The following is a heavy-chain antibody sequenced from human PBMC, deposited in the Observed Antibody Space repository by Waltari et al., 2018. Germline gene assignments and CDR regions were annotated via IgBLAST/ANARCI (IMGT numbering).Heavy chain of an antibody. J-gene: IGHJ4*02. Sequence: QVQLVQSGAEVKKPGSSVKVSCKASGGTFSSYAISWVRQAPGQGLEWMGRIIPIFGTANYAQKFQGRVTITADKTTSTAYMELSSLRSEDTAVYYCARDLSMTTGIGNAGRGVTNGLDYWGQGTLVTVSS. CDR1: GGTFSSYA. CDR2: IIPIFGTA. CDR3: ARDLSMTTGIGNAGRGVTNGLDY. D-gene: IGHD4-17*01. V-gene: IGHV1-69*08.